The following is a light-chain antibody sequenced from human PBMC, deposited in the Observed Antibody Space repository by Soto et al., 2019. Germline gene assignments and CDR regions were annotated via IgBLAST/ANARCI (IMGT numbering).Light chain of an antibody. V-gene: IGKV3-20*01. J-gene: IGKJ4*01. CDR2: GAS. CDR1: QSVSNNY. CDR3: HQYSSSFLT. Sequence: EIVLTQSPCTLSLSPGERATLSCRASQSVSNNYLAWYQQKPGQAPRLLIYGASNRATGIPDRFSGSGSGTNFTLTIISLDPEDFVVNYCHQYSSSFLTFGGGTKVDIK.